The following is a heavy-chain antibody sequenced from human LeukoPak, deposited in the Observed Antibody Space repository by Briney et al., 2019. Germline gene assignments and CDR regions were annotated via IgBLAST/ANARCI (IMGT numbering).Heavy chain of an antibody. CDR1: GYTFTRHY. CDR2: INPNSGDT. D-gene: IGHD3-16*01. CDR3: MRGGGNSWFDS. J-gene: IGHJ5*01. Sequence: GASVKVSCKASGYTFTRHYLHWVRQAPGQGLEWMGWINPNSGDTNFAQKFQGRVTMTRATSISTVYMELTSLRSDDTALYYCMRGGGNSWFDSWGTGTLVSVSS. V-gene: IGHV1-2*02.